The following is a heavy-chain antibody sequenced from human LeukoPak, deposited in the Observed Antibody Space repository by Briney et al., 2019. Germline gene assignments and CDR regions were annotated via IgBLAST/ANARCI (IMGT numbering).Heavy chain of an antibody. CDR3: ANGLAASGNFLLRDYYYFIDV. CDR2: INGNGAAT. CDR1: GFTFSSYW. Sequence: GGSLRLSCAASGFTFSSYWMSWVRQAPGKGLEWVSTINGNGAATYYADSFKGRFLISRDDSMSTVYLRMNKLRVEDSGLYYCANGLAASGNFLLRDYYYFIDVWGKGTTVIVS. V-gene: IGHV3-23*01. J-gene: IGHJ6*03. D-gene: IGHD1-26*01.